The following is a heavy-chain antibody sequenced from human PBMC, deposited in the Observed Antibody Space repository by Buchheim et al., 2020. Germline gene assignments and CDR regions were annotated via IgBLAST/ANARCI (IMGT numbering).Heavy chain of an antibody. CDR2: ISGSGGSR. J-gene: IGHJ6*02. Sequence: EVQLLESGGGFLQPGGSLRLSCAASEFTFITYGMSWVRQAPGKGLEWVSDISGSGGSRSYADSVKGRFTISRDNLKKTRYLQMNSLRAEDTAVYYCARALGGSYNPLDVWGQGTT. CDR3: ARALGGSYNPLDV. V-gene: IGHV3-23*01. D-gene: IGHD3-16*01. CDR1: EFTFITYG.